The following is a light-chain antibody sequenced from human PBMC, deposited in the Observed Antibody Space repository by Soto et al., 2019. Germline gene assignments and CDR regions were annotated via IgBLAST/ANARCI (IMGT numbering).Light chain of an antibody. J-gene: IGKJ1*01. Sequence: GVRVSITCRASLDIGNDLDWYQHKPGKAPKRLLYNTSTLQSGVPSRFRGAGSGPEFTVTINGLQCEHFSTYFCLKHKYYQWTFGHGTQVDIK. V-gene: IGKV1-17*01. CDR2: NTS. CDR1: LDIGND. CDR3: LKHKYYQWT.